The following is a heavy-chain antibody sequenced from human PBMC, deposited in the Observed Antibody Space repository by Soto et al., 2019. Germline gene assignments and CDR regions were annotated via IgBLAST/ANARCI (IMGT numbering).Heavy chain of an antibody. Sequence: EVQLLESGGDWVQPGGSLRLSCAASGFTFSSYAMSWVRQAPGKGLEWVSGISSHTGSTYYADSVKGRFTISRDNSKNTLHLQMNSLSAEDTAVYYCAKGVLMVISAFYGMDVWGQGTTITVSS. J-gene: IGHJ6*02. D-gene: IGHD2-8*01. CDR2: ISSHTGST. CDR1: GFTFSSYA. V-gene: IGHV3-23*01. CDR3: AKGVLMVISAFYGMDV.